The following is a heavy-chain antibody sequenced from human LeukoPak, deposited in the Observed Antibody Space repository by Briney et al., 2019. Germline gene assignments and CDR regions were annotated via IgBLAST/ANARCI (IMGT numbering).Heavy chain of an antibody. D-gene: IGHD2-15*01. J-gene: IGHJ6*03. CDR2: INPNSGGT. V-gene: IGHV1-2*02. CDR1: GYTFTGYY. Sequence: ASVKVSCKASGYTFTGYYMHWVRQAPGQGLEWMGWINPNSGGTNYAQKFQGRVTMTRDTSISTAYMELSRLRSDDTAVYYCARSEWVVAASYYYYYMDVWGKGTTVTVSS. CDR3: ARSEWVVAASYYYYYMDV.